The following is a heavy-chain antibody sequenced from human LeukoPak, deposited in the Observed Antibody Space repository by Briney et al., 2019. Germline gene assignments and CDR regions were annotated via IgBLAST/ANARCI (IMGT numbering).Heavy chain of an antibody. J-gene: IGHJ6*03. CDR2: IGSTSNYI. Sequence: GGSLRLSCAASGFTFDDYAMHWVRQAPGKGLEWVSSIGSTSNYIYYADSVKGRFTISRDNAKNSLSLQMNSLRVEDTAVYYCARQLTGYHMDVWGKGTTVTISS. D-gene: IGHD2-15*01. CDR3: ARQLTGYHMDV. CDR1: GFTFDDYA. V-gene: IGHV3-21*01.